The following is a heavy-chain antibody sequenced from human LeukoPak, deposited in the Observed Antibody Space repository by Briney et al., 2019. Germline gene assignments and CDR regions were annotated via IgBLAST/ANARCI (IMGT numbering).Heavy chain of an antibody. CDR1: GGTFSSYA. CDR2: IIPIFGTA. D-gene: IGHD3-10*01. V-gene: IGHV1-69*13. Sequence: SVKVSCKASGGTFSSYAISWVRQAPSQGLEWMGGIIPIFGTANYAQKFQGRVRIAADESTSTAYMELSSLRSEDTAVYYCATDRITMVRGVIRWLDYWGEGTLVTVSS. CDR3: ATDRITMVRGVIRWLDY. J-gene: IGHJ4*02.